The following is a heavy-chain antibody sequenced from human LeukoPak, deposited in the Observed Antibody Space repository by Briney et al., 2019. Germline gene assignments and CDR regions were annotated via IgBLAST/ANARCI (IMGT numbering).Heavy chain of an antibody. D-gene: IGHD4-11*01. CDR1: GFSFSSSW. CDR2: INDDETST. V-gene: IGHV3-74*01. CDR3: TRVEETATTAAIIRKYSYYYYYMDV. Sequence: GGSLRLSCAASGFSFSSSWMHWVRQVPGKGLVWVSRINDDETSTSYADSVKGRFTISRDNAKNTLYLQMNSLRAEDTAVYYCTRVEETATTAAIIRKYSYYYYYMDVWGKGNTVTVSS. J-gene: IGHJ6*03.